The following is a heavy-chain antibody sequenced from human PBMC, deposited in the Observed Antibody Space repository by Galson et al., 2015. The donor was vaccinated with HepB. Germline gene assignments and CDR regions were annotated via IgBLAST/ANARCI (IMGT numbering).Heavy chain of an antibody. V-gene: IGHV1-3*01. D-gene: IGHD6-13*01. Sequence: SVKVSCKASGYTFTSYAMHWVRQAPGQRLEWMGWINAGNGNTKYSQKFQGRVTITRDTSASTAYMELSSLRSEDTAVYYCARECRGYSSSWLLTILDYWGQGTLVTVSS. CDR1: GYTFTSYA. CDR2: INAGNGNT. CDR3: ARECRGYSSSWLLTILDY. J-gene: IGHJ4*02.